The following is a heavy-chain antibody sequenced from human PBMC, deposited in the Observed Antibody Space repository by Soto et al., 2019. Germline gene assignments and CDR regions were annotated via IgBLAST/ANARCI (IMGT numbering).Heavy chain of an antibody. CDR3: AGGGVATSGRYFDY. J-gene: IGHJ4*02. Sequence: QVQLVQSGAEVKKPGSSVKVSCKASGGTFSSYAISWVRQAPGQGLEWMGGIIPIFGTANYAQKFQGRVTITADESTSTAYMELSSLRSEDTAVYYCAGGGVATSGRYFDYWGQGTLVTVSS. CDR1: GGTFSSYA. V-gene: IGHV1-69*01. D-gene: IGHD5-12*01. CDR2: IIPIFGTA.